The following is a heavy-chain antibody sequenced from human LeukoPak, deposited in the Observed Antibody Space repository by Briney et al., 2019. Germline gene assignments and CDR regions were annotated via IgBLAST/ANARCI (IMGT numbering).Heavy chain of an antibody. J-gene: IGHJ4*02. CDR2: IKQDGSEK. CDR1: GFTFSHYW. Sequence: PGGSLRLSCAASGFTFSHYWMTWVRQAPGKGLEWVANIKQDGSEKYYVDSVKGRFTISRDNAKNSLYLQMNSLRAEDTAVYFCASYRYSSCCYIYWGQGTLVTVSS. V-gene: IGHV3-7*01. CDR3: ASYRYSSCCYIY. D-gene: IGHD6-13*01.